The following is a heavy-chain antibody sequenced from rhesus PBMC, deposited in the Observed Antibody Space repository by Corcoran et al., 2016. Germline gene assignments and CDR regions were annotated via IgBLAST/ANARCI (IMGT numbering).Heavy chain of an antibody. Sequence: EVQLVQSGTEVKKPGASVKISCKASGYPFTDHYLTWVRQGPGKGLEWMGRGDPEDGEEDYEQKFQDRVTITADMSIDTAYMELSSLRSEDTAVYYCARSGSLYYFDYWGQGVLVTVSS. CDR2: GDPEDGEE. CDR1: GYPFTDHY. D-gene: IGHD6-25*01. V-gene: IGHV1-111*02. CDR3: ARSGSLYYFDY. J-gene: IGHJ4*01.